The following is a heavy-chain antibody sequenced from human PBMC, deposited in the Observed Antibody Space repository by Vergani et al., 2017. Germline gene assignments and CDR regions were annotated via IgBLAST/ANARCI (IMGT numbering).Heavy chain of an antibody. Sequence: QVQLQESGPGLVKPSQTLSLTCTVSGGSISSYYWSWIRQPPGKGLEWIGYIYYSGSTNYNPSLKSRVTISVDTSKNQFSLKLSSVTAADTAVYYCAREVAVAGRHFDDWGQGTLVTVSS. D-gene: IGHD6-19*01. CDR3: AREVAVAGRHFDD. V-gene: IGHV4-59*01. CDR2: IYYSGST. J-gene: IGHJ4*02. CDR1: GGSISSYY.